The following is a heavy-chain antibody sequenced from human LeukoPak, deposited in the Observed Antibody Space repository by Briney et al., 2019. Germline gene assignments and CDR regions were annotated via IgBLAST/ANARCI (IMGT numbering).Heavy chain of an antibody. CDR2: ISGSGGTT. D-gene: IGHD3-22*01. Sequence: GGSLRLSCAASGFTFSSYAMNWVRQAPGKGLEWVSGISGSGGTTYYADSVKGRFTISRDNSKNTLYLQMNSLRAEDTAVFYCAKDFYYDSSGYLTFDYWGQGTLVTVSS. CDR1: GFTFSSYA. V-gene: IGHV3-23*01. J-gene: IGHJ4*02. CDR3: AKDFYYDSSGYLTFDY.